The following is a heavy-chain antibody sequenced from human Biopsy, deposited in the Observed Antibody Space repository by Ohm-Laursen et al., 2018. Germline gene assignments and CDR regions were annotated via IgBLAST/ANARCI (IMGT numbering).Heavy chain of an antibody. CDR2: INPHSGTT. J-gene: IGHJ1*01. Sequence: ASVKASCKASGYTFTGQYLHWVRQVPGQGLEWMGWINPHSGTTKFAQDFQSRVTMTRDTSITTAYMELRRLRSDDTAVYYCAKGQDLRGGAEYFQHWGQGALVTVSS. CDR1: GYTFTGQY. D-gene: IGHD2-15*01. CDR3: AKGQDLRGGAEYFQH. V-gene: IGHV1-2*02.